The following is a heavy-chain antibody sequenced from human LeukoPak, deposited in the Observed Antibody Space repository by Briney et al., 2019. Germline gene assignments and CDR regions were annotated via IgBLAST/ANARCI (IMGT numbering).Heavy chain of an antibody. J-gene: IGHJ6*02. CDR2: IKTNSGGT. V-gene: IGHV1-2*06. CDR3: ARDKAAYGMDV. Sequence: ASVKVSCKASGYTFTDYYMNWVRQAPGQGLEWVGRIKTNSGGTNYAQKFQGRVTMTRDTSIRTVYMELSRLRSDDTAVYYCARDKAAYGMDVWGQGTTVTVSS. D-gene: IGHD2-15*01. CDR1: GYTFTDYY.